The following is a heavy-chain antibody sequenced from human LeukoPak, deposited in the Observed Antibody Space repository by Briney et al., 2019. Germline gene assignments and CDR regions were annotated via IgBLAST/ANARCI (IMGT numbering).Heavy chain of an antibody. CDR1: GFTLSSYG. CDR2: ISYDGSNK. V-gene: IGHV3-30*18. D-gene: IGHD3-10*01. Sequence: GRSLRLSCAASGFTLSSYGMHWVRQAPGKGLEWVAIISYDGSNKNYADSVKGRFTISRDNSKNTLYLQMNSLRAEDTAVYSCAKDSMVRGCLNYWGQGTLVTVSS. CDR3: AKDSMVRGCLNY. J-gene: IGHJ4*02.